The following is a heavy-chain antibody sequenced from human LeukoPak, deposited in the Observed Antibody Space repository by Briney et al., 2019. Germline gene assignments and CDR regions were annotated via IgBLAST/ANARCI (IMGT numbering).Heavy chain of an antibody. J-gene: IGHJ5*02. Sequence: SETLSLTCAVYGGSFSGYYWSWIRQPPGKGLEWIGETNHSGSTNYNPSLKSRVTISVDTSKNQSSLKLGSVTAADTAVYYCAVMVRGTSSWFDPWGQGTLVTVSS. CDR1: GGSFSGYY. D-gene: IGHD3-10*01. V-gene: IGHV4-34*01. CDR2: TNHSGST. CDR3: AVMVRGTSSWFDP.